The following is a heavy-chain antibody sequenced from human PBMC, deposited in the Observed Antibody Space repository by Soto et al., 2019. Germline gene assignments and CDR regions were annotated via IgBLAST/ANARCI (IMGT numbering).Heavy chain of an antibody. V-gene: IGHV4-39*02. CDR1: CASVIYGPYY. J-gene: IGHJ4*02. Sequence: SETLSLTCTFSCASVIYGPYYWGWIRQPPGKGLEWLGSISYLGTSYYNPSLRGRVSISVDTSKNHYFLSLTSVTAADTAVYYCANRFSGGRYSSSSDDYWGQGILVTVSS. D-gene: IGHD6-6*01. CDR3: ANRFSGGRYSSSSDDY. CDR2: ISYLGTS.